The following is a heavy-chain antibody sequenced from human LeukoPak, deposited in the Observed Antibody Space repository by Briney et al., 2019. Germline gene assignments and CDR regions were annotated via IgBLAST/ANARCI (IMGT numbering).Heavy chain of an antibody. V-gene: IGHV3-23*01. J-gene: IGHJ1*01. CDR2: IRCSGGFT. CDR1: GFTFSSYA. Sequence: GGPLRLSCAASGFTFSSYAMNWVRQAPGKGLEWIPAIRCSGGFTYDGDSGKGRVTISGDNSKNTLYLQMSSLRAEDTAVYSCAQIISPSATGSWGQGTLVPVSS. D-gene: IGHD3-10*01. CDR3: AQIISPSATGS.